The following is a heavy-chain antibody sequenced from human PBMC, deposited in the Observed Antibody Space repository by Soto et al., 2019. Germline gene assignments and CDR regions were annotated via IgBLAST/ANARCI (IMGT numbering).Heavy chain of an antibody. J-gene: IGHJ6*02. Sequence: VASVKVSCKASGFTFTSSAVQWVRQARGQRLEWIGWIVVGSGNTNYAQKFQERVTITRDMSTSTAYMELSSLRSEDTAVYYCAADQHCSSTSCYAYDYYYYGMDVWGQGTTVTVSS. V-gene: IGHV1-58*01. D-gene: IGHD2-2*01. CDR1: GFTFTSSA. CDR2: IVVGSGNT. CDR3: AADQHCSSTSCYAYDYYYYGMDV.